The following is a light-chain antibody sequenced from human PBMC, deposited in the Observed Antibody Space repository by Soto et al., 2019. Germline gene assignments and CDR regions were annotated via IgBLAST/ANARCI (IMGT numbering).Light chain of an antibody. CDR1: SSNIGAGYD. CDR3: QSYDSSLSVWV. V-gene: IGLV1-40*01. J-gene: IGLJ3*02. CDR2: GNS. Sequence: QSVLTQPPSVSGAPGQRVTISCTGSSSNIGAGYDVHWYQQLPGTAPKLLIYGNSNRPSGVPDRFSGSKSGTSASLAITGLQAEDEAEYYCQSYDSSLSVWVFGGGTTLTVL.